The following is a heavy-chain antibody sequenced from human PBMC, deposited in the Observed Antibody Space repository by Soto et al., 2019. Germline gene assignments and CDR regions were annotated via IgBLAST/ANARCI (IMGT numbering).Heavy chain of an antibody. CDR2: VKSKTDGGTT. Sequence: GGSLRLSCAASGFTFSNAWINWVRQTPGKGLEWVGRVKSKTDGGTTDFAAPVKGRFAISRDDSKNMVYLEMNSLKTEDTAIYYCTTDSYITSIIVRFDYWGHGTLVTISS. D-gene: IGHD3-22*01. J-gene: IGHJ4*01. V-gene: IGHV3-15*07. CDR3: TTDSYITSIIVRFDY. CDR1: GFTFSNAW.